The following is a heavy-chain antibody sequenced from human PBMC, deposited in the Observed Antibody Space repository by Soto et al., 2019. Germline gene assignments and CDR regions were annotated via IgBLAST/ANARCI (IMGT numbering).Heavy chain of an antibody. J-gene: IGHJ4*02. V-gene: IGHV4-59*01. CDR2: IFYSGST. D-gene: IGHD3-10*01. CDR1: GGSISSYY. Sequence: SETLSLTCTVSGGSISSYYWSWIRQPPGKGLEWIGYIFYSGSTKYNPSLKSRVTILLDTPKNQFSLKLSSVTAADTAVYYCARSVSYFTSGSYYGVFDSWGQGTLVTVS. CDR3: ARSVSYFTSGSYYGVFDS.